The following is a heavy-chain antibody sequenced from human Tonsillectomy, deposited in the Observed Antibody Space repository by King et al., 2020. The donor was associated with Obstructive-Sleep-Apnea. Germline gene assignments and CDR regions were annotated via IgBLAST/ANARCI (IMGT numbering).Heavy chain of an antibody. J-gene: IGHJ4*02. V-gene: IGHV3-30*04. D-gene: IGHD2-2*02. CDR1: GFTFSSYA. CDR2: ISYDGSNK. Sequence: VQMVEYGGGVVQHGRSLRLSCAASGFTFSSYAMHWVRQAPGKGLEWVAVISYDGSNKYYADSVKGRFTISRDNSKNTLYLQMNSLRAEDTAVYYCVRGRDIVVVPAAISYFDYCGQGTLVTVSS. CDR3: VRGRDIVVVPAAISYFDY.